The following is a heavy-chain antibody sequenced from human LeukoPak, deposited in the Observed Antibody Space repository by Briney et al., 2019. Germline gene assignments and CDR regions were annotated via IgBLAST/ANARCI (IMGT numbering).Heavy chain of an antibody. Sequence: GGSLRLSCAASGFTFSSYWMHWVRQDPGKELVWVSRIDTDGSSTIYADSVKGRFTISRDNAKNTLYLQMNSLRAEDTAVYYCARAALFKDYGSGSLDAFDIWGQGTMVTVSS. CDR2: IDTDGSST. V-gene: IGHV3-74*01. J-gene: IGHJ3*02. D-gene: IGHD3-10*01. CDR3: ARAALFKDYGSGSLDAFDI. CDR1: GFTFSSYW.